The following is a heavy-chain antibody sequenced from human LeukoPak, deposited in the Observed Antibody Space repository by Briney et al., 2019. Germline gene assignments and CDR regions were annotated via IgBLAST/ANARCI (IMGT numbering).Heavy chain of an antibody. CDR3: ARGGYYDSSGWRG. V-gene: IGHV4-34*01. J-gene: IGHJ4*02. CDR1: GGSFSGYY. Sequence: SETLSLTCAVYGGSFSGYYWSWIRQPPGKGLEWIGEINHSGSTNYNPSLKSRVTISVDTSKNQFSLKLSSVTAADTAVYYCARGGYYDSSGWRGWGQGTLVTVSS. CDR2: INHSGST. D-gene: IGHD3-22*01.